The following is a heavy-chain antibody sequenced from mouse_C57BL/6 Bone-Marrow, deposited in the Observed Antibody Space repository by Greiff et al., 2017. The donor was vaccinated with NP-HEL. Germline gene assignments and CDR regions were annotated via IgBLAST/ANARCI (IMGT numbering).Heavy chain of an antibody. CDR3: ARDYGSFYYYAMDY. D-gene: IGHD1-1*01. V-gene: IGHV14-2*01. CDR2: IDPEDSET. Sequence: EVKLVESGAELVKPGASVKLSCTASGFNIKDYYMHWVKQRTEQGLEWIGRIDPEDSETKYAPKFQGKATITADTSSNTAYLQLSSLTSEDTAVYYCARDYGSFYYYAMDYWGQGTSVTVSS. J-gene: IGHJ4*01. CDR1: GFNIKDYY.